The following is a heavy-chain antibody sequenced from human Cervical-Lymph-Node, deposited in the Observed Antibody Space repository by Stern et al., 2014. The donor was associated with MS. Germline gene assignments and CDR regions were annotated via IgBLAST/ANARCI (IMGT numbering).Heavy chain of an antibody. CDR1: GFALTTSGVG. D-gene: IGHD5-24*01. CDR2: VYWDDDS. Sequence: ESGPTLVEPTQTLTLTCTFSGFALTTSGVGVGWIRQPPGKALEWLGLVYWDDDSRYSPSLKSRLTITQDISKNQVVLTMTNMDPVDTATYYCAHTYNQLNFWYFDLWGRGTLVTVSS. J-gene: IGHJ2*01. V-gene: IGHV2-5*02. CDR3: AHTYNQLNFWYFDL.